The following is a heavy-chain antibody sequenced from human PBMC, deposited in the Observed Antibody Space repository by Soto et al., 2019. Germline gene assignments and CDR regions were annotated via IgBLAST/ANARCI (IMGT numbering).Heavy chain of an antibody. V-gene: IGHV3-30-3*01. CDR3: ARGYLVVVVAATPPFAY. CDR1: GFTFSSYA. D-gene: IGHD2-15*01. Sequence: QVQLVESGGGVVQPGRSLRLSCAASGFTFSSYAMHWVRQAPGKGLEWVAVISYDGSNKYYADSVKGRFTISRDNSKNTLYLQMNSLRAEDTAVYYCARGYLVVVVAATPPFAYWGQGTLVTVSS. J-gene: IGHJ4*02. CDR2: ISYDGSNK.